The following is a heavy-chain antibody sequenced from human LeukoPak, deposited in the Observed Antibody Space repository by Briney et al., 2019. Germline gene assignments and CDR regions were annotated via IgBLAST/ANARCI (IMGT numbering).Heavy chain of an antibody. V-gene: IGHV1-46*01. CDR2: INPNSGHT. CDR3: ARDRTVAGFHLEAY. CDR1: GYTFTNYH. D-gene: IGHD6-19*01. J-gene: IGHJ4*02. Sequence: ASVKVSCKASGYTFTNYHLHWVRQAPGQGLGWMGIINPNSGHTNYAQMFQGRVTMTRDTSTSTAYMELRSLRSDDTAVYFCARDRTVAGFHLEAYWGQGTLVTVSS.